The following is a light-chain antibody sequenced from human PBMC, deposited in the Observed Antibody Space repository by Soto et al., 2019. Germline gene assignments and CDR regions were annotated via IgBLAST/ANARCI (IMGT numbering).Light chain of an antibody. V-gene: IGKV3-20*01. Sequence: EVVLTQSPGTLSLSLGERATLSCRASQSVSSNYLAWYQQRPGQAPRLLIYGASSRAAGIPDRFSGSGSGTDFPLTISRREPEDFAVYYCQHYGRSPPYTFGQGTKLEIK. CDR3: QHYGRSPPYT. J-gene: IGKJ2*01. CDR2: GAS. CDR1: QSVSSNY.